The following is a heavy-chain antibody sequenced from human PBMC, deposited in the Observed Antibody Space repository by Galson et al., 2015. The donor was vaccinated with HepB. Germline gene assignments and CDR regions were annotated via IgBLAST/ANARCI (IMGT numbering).Heavy chain of an antibody. V-gene: IGHV3-9*01. CDR2: ISWNSGSI. Sequence: SLRLSCAASGFTFDDYAMHWVRQAPGKGLEWVSGISWNSGSIGYADSVKGRFTISRDNAKNSLYLQMNSLRAEDTALYYCAKDIGHSASSSWYYYYYGMDVWGQGTTVTVSS. J-gene: IGHJ6*02. CDR1: GFTFDDYA. CDR3: AKDIGHSASSSWYYYYYGMDV. D-gene: IGHD6-13*01.